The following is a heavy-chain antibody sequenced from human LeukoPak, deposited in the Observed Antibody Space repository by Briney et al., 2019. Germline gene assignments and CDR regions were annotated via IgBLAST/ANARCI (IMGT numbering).Heavy chain of an antibody. V-gene: IGHV4-38-2*02. D-gene: IGHD6-13*01. Sequence: PSETLSLTCTVSGYSISSGYYWGWIRQPPGKGLEWIGSIYHSGSTYYNPSLKSRVTISVDTSKNQFSLKLSSVTAADTAVYYCARDAGLSSSWSNWFDPWGQGTLVTVSS. CDR2: IYHSGST. CDR3: ARDAGLSSSWSNWFDP. J-gene: IGHJ5*02. CDR1: GYSISSGYY.